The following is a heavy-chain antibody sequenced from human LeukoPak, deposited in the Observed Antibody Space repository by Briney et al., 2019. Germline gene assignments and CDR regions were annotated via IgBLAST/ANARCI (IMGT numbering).Heavy chain of an antibody. V-gene: IGHV3-20*04. CDR1: GFTFDDYG. J-gene: IGHJ6*03. CDR2: INWNGGST. Sequence: PGGSLRLSCAASGFTFDDYGMSWVRQAPGKGLGWVSGINWNGGSTGYADSVKGRFTISRDNAKNSLYLQMNSLRAEDTALYYCARLTGGYYCYYMDVWGKGTTVTVSS. CDR3: ARLTGGYYCYYMDV. D-gene: IGHD1-14*01.